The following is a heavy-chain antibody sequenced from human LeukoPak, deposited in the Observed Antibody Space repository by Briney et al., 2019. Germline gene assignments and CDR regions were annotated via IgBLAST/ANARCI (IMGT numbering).Heavy chain of an antibody. D-gene: IGHD2/OR15-2a*01. Sequence: EGSLRLSCAASGFTFSSYAMSWVRQAPGKGLEWVSAISGSGGSTYYADSVKGRFTISRDNSKNTLYLQMNSLRAEDTAVYYCAKDMDEYWTPSFDYWGQGTLVTVSS. CDR3: AKDMDEYWTPSFDY. CDR1: GFTFSSYA. V-gene: IGHV3-23*01. J-gene: IGHJ4*02. CDR2: ISGSGGST.